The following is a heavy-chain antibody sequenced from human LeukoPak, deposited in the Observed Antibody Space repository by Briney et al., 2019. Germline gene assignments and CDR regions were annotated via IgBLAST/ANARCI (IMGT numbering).Heavy chain of an antibody. J-gene: IGHJ6*02. CDR2: ISGSGATT. Sequence: PGGSLRLSCAASGFTFSNYAMSWVRQAPGKGLEEVSVISGSGATTYYADSVKGRFTISRDNSKNTLYLQVDSLRAEDMAVYYCAKGLWGAYYYGMDVWGQGTTVTVSS. D-gene: IGHD3-16*01. CDR1: GFTFSNYA. CDR3: AKGLWGAYYYGMDV. V-gene: IGHV3-23*01.